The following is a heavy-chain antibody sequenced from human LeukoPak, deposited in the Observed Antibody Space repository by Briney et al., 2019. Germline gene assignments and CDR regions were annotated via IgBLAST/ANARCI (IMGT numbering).Heavy chain of an antibody. CDR3: ARTDPTSYGYFDY. CDR2: INQNGGVE. J-gene: IGHJ4*02. D-gene: IGHD3-10*01. V-gene: IGHV3-7*01. Sequence: GGSLRLSCAASGFTFSGFWMSWVRQAPGKGLEWVANINQNGGVEKYVDSVKGRFTISRDNAKNLLHLQMNSLRVEDTAVYYCARTDPTSYGYFDYWGQGTLVTVSS. CDR1: GFTFSGFW.